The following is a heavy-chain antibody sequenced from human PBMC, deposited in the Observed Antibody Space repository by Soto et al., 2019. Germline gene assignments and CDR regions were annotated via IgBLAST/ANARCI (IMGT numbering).Heavy chain of an antibody. CDR2: IYHSGST. V-gene: IGHV4-4*02. CDR3: ARETYYYDSSGYYTRDFDY. Sequence: PSETLSLTCAVSGGSISSSNWWSWVRQPPGKGLEWIGEIYHSGSTNYNPSLKSRVTISVDKSKNQFSLKLSSVTAADTAVYYWARETYYYDSSGYYTRDFDYWGQGTLVT. J-gene: IGHJ4*02. CDR1: GGSISSSNW. D-gene: IGHD3-22*01.